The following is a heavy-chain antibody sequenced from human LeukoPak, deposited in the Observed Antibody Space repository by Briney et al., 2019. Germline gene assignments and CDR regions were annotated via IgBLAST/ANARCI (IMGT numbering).Heavy chain of an antibody. J-gene: IGHJ6*03. CDR3: AKDWGKFYYYYYYMDV. CDR2: ISSNGGST. D-gene: IGHD3-16*01. Sequence: GGSLRLSCAASGFTFSNYAMHWVRQAPGKGLHYVSDISSNGGSTYYADSVKGRFTISRDNSKNTLYLQMNSLRAEDTAVYYCAKDWGKFYYYYYYMDVWGKGTTVTISS. V-gene: IGHV3-64*02. CDR1: GFTFSNYA.